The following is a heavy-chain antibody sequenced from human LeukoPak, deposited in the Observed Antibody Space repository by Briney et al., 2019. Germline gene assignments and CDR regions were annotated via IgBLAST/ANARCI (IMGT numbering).Heavy chain of an antibody. CDR3: ARGVKSIRRYYYYMDV. V-gene: IGHV4-39*07. CDR2: IYYSGST. J-gene: IGHJ6*03. CDR1: GGSISSSSYY. Sequence: SETLSLTCTVSGGSISSSSYYWGWIRQPPGKGLEWIGSIYYSGSTYYNPSLKIRVTISVDTYKNKFYLKLSSVTAADTAVYYCARGVKSIRRYYYYMDVWGKGTTVTVSS. D-gene: IGHD6-6*01.